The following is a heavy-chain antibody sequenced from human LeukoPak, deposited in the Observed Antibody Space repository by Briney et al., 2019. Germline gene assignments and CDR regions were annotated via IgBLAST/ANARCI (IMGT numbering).Heavy chain of an antibody. Sequence: SETLSLTCAVYGGSFSGYYWSWIRQPPGKGLEWIGEIYHSGSTNYNPSLKSRVTISVDKSKNQFSLKLSSVTAADTAVYYCAREAEGFDPWGQGTLVTVSS. CDR2: IYHSGST. J-gene: IGHJ5*02. V-gene: IGHV4-34*01. CDR3: AREAEGFDP. CDR1: GGSFSGYY.